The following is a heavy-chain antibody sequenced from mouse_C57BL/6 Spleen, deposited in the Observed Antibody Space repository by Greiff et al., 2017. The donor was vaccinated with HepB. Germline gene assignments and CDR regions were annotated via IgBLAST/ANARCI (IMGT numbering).Heavy chain of an antibody. CDR1: GFTFTDYY. V-gene: IGHV7-4*01. CDR3: VRGGGPRPWFAY. Sequence: EVKVVESGGGLVQPGASLRLSCAASGFTFTDYYMSWVRQPPGKAPEWLALIRNKANGYTTEYTASVKGRFTISRDNSQNILYLQMNTLRAEDSATYYCVRGGGPRPWFAYWGQGTLVTVSA. CDR2: IRNKANGYTT. J-gene: IGHJ3*01.